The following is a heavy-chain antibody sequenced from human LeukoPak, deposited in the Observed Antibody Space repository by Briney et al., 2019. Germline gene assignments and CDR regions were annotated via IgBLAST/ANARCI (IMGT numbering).Heavy chain of an antibody. V-gene: IGHV3-23*01. CDR2: ISSSGDTT. CDR1: GFTFGSSA. Sequence: GGSLRLSCAASGFTFGSSAMSWVRQAQGKGLKWVSSISSSGDTTNYADSVKGRFTISRDTYKNTLYLQMTSLRAEDTALYYCAKGLYSAYSDWGQGTLVAVSS. CDR3: AKGLYSAYSD. D-gene: IGHD3-22*01. J-gene: IGHJ4*02.